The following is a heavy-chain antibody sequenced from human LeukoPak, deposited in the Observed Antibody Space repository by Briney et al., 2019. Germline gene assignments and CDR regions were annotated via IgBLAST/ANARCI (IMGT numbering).Heavy chain of an antibody. D-gene: IGHD3-22*01. V-gene: IGHV4-4*02. CDR3: ARLRQWFPYRYWYFDL. CDR1: GFTFSSYAM. J-gene: IGHJ2*01. CDR2: IYHSGST. Sequence: GSLRLSCAASGFTFSSYAMSWVRQPPGKGLEWIGEIYHSGSTNYNPSLKSRVTISVDKSKNQFSLKLSSVTAADTAVYYCARLRQWFPYRYWYFDLWGRGALVTVSS.